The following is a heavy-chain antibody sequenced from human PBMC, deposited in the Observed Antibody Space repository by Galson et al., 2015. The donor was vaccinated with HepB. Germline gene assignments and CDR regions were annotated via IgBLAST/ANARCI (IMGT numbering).Heavy chain of an antibody. CDR1: GFTFSSYS. J-gene: IGHJ4*02. Sequence: SLRLSCAASGFTFSSYSMNWVRQAPGKGLEWVSSISSSSSYIYYADSVKGRFTISRDNAKNSLYLQMNSLRAEDTAVYYCARDLGLGWLPLYSFDYWGQGTLVTVSS. CDR3: ARDLGLGWLPLYSFDY. CDR2: ISSSSSYI. D-gene: IGHD6-19*01. V-gene: IGHV3-21*01.